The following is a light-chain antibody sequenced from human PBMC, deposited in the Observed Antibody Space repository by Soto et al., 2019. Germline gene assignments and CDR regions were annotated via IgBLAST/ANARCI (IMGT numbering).Light chain of an antibody. CDR3: QHYYGWVNP. CDR2: GAS. CDR1: QTVYGN. J-gene: IGKJ2*01. Sequence: EIVMTQSPATLSVSPGERATLSCRASQTVYGNLAWYQQNPGQPPRLLVYGASTSASGVPARFSGSGSGTEFTLTSSSPQSEDSAVYYCQHYYGWVNPFGRGTKLEI. V-gene: IGKV3-15*01.